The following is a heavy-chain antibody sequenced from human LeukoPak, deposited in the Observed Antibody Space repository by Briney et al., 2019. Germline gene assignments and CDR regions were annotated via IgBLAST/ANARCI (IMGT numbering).Heavy chain of an antibody. V-gene: IGHV4-34*01. D-gene: IGHD2-2*01. CDR3: ARGRRGCPVVVPAATTITMVRGALDY. CDR2: INHSGST. CDR1: GGAFSGYY. Sequence: PAETLSLTCAVYGGAFSGYYCSWIRQPPGKGLEWIGEINHSGSTNYNPCLKSRVTISVDTSKNQFSLKLSSLTAADTAVYYCARGRRGCPVVVPAATTITMVRGALDYWGQRPLVTVSS. J-gene: IGHJ4*02.